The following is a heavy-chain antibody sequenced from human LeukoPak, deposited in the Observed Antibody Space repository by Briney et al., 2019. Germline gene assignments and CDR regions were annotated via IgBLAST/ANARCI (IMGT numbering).Heavy chain of an antibody. Sequence: ASVKVSCKASGYTFTGYYMHWVRQAPGQGLEWMGWINPNSGGTNYAQKFQGRVTMTRDTSISTAYMELSRLRSDDTAVYYCARENKADFWSGYSESWFDPWGQGTLVTVSS. CDR1: GYTFTGYY. CDR2: INPNSGGT. D-gene: IGHD3-3*01. CDR3: ARENKADFWSGYSESWFDP. V-gene: IGHV1-2*02. J-gene: IGHJ5*02.